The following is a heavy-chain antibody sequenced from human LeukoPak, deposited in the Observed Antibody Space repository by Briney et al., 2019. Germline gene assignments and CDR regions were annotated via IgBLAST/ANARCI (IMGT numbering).Heavy chain of an antibody. D-gene: IGHD5-12*01. V-gene: IGHV4-39*01. CDR1: GGSIRSSYYY. J-gene: IGHJ4*02. CDR3: ASLNLGYSGYEGFDY. Sequence: SETLSLTCTVSGGSIRSSYYYWGWIRQPPGKGLEWIGSIYYSGSTYYNPSLKSRVTISVDTSKNQFSLKLSSVTAADTAVYYCASLNLGYSGYEGFDYWGQGTLVTVSS. CDR2: IYYSGST.